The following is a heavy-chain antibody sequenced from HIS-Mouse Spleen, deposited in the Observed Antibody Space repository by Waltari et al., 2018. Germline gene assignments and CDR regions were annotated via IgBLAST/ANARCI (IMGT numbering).Heavy chain of an antibody. V-gene: IGHV4-39*07. D-gene: IGHD6-13*01. CDR1: GGSISSSSYY. CDR3: AREIPYSSSWYDWYFDL. CDR2: IYYRGST. Sequence: QLQLQESGPGLVKPSETLSLTCTVSGGSISSSSYYWGWIRQPPGKGLEWIGRIYYRGSTYYNPSIKSRVTISVDTSKNQFSLKLSSVTAADTAVYYCAREIPYSSSWYDWYFDLWGRGTLVTVSS. J-gene: IGHJ2*01.